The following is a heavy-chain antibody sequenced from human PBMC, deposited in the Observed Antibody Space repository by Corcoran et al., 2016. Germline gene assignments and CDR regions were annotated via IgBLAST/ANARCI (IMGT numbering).Heavy chain of an antibody. CDR1: GDSVSSNSAD. CDR2: TYYRSSWYA. V-gene: IGHV6-1*01. J-gene: IGHJ6*02. Sequence: QVQLQESGPGLVKPSQTLSLTCAISGDSVSSNSADWNWLRRSPSSGLEWLGRTYYRSSWYADYAASVRSRITINPDTSKNQFSRQLNSVAPEDTAGYDCARRRSPYGRDVWGQGTTVTVSS. CDR3: ARRRSPYGRDV.